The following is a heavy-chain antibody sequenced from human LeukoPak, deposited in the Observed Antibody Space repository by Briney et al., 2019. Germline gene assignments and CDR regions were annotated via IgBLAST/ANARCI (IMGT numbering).Heavy chain of an antibody. D-gene: IGHD6-13*01. CDR2: IHSGGTT. J-gene: IGHJ4*02. V-gene: IGHV3-53*01. CDR3: ARGAYSRYFDY. Sequence: GGSLRLSCAPSGFTVSSHYMSWVRQAPGQGLGCVSVIHSGGTTYYADSLKGRFTISRDNSKNTLYLQMNSLRAEDTAVYYCARGAYSRYFDYWGQGTLLTVSS. CDR1: GFTVSSHY.